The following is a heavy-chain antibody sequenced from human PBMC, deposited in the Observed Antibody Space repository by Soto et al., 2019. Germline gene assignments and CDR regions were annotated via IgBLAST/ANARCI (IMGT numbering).Heavy chain of an antibody. CDR2: IIPIFGTA. J-gene: IGHJ6*02. D-gene: IGHD6-6*01. CDR3: ARGIAARLIYGMDV. CDR1: GGTFSSYA. V-gene: IGHV1-69*12. Sequence: QVQLVQSGAEVKKPGSSVKVSCKASGGTFSSYAISWVRQAPGQGLEWMGGIIPIFGTANYAQKFQGRVTITADESTSTAYMELSSLSSEDTAVYYCARGIAARLIYGMDVWGQGTTVTVSS.